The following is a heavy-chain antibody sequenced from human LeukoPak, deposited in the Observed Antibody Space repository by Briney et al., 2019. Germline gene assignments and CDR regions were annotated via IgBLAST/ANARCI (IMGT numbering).Heavy chain of an antibody. V-gene: IGHV4-31*03. CDR2: IYYSGST. Sequence: NPSETLSLTCTVSGGSISSGGYYWSWIRQHPGKGLEWIGYIYYSGSTYYNPSLKSRVAISVDTSKNQFSLKLTSVTAADTAVYYCARVSPVDTAMAYYFDYWGQGTLVTVSS. D-gene: IGHD5-18*01. CDR3: ARVSPVDTAMAYYFDY. CDR1: GGSISSGGYY. J-gene: IGHJ4*02.